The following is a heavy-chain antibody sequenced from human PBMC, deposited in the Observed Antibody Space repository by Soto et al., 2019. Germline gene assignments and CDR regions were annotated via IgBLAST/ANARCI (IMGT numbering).Heavy chain of an antibody. CDR3: ARSGYSSGWYHWYFDF. Sequence: QVHLVQSEAEVKKPGASVKVSCKASGYTFTNYGIHWVRQAPGQRLEWMGWINCGSGNTKYSQKLQRRVTINRYTSARTADMGLSSLRSEDTAVYYCARSGYSSGWYHWYFDFWGRGTLVTVSS. V-gene: IGHV1-3*01. CDR1: GYTFTNYG. CDR2: INCGSGNT. D-gene: IGHD6-19*01. J-gene: IGHJ2*01.